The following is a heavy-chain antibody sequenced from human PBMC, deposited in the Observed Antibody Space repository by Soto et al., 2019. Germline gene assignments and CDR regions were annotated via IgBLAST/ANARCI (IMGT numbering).Heavy chain of an antibody. CDR3: ARYYYFDSGTYQYYFDY. CDR1: GGSITSSNYY. D-gene: IGHD3-10*01. V-gene: IGHV4-39*01. J-gene: IGHJ4*02. Sequence: LSETLSLTCTVSGGSITSSNYYWGWIRQPPGKGLEWIGNIYYSGSTYYSPSLKSPVTISVDTSKNQFSLKLSSVTAADTAVYYCARYYYFDSGTYQYYFDYWGQGTLVTVSS. CDR2: IYYSGST.